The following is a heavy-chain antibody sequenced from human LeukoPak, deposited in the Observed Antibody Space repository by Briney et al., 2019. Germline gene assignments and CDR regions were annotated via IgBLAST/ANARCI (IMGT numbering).Heavy chain of an antibody. CDR1: GYTFTGHY. CDR3: ARDRMYCSSTSCYAYWFDP. J-gene: IGHJ5*02. V-gene: IGHV1-2*02. Sequence: GASVKVSCKASGYTFTGHYMHWVRQAPGQGLEWMGWINPNSGGTNYAQTFQGRVTMTRDTSISTAYMELSRLRSDDTAVYYCARDRMYCSSTSCYAYWFDPWGQGTLVTVSS. CDR2: INPNSGGT. D-gene: IGHD2-2*01.